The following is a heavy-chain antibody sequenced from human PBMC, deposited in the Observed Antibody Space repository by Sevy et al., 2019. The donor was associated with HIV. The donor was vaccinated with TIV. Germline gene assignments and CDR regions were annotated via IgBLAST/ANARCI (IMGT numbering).Heavy chain of an antibody. Sequence: GGSLRLSCAASGFTSGSYGMHWVRQAPGKGLEWVAYISYDRSDKNYADSVKGRFTISRDNSKNTVFLQLNSLRPEDTAVYYCARVFSSYYFDYWGQGTLVTVSS. V-gene: IGHV3-30*06. J-gene: IGHJ4*02. CDR3: ARVFSSYYFDY. CDR1: GFTSGSYG. CDR2: ISYDRSDK.